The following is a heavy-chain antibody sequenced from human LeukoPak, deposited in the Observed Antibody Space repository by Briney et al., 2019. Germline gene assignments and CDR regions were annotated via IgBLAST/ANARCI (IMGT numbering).Heavy chain of an antibody. CDR3: ARILYGLYGSGSYYILDY. Sequence: SETLSLTCAVYGGSFSSYYWSWIRQPPGKGLEWIGEINHSGSTNYNRSLKTRVTISVATSKNQFSLKISSVTDADTAVYYCARILYGLYGSGSYYILDYWGQGTLVTVSS. V-gene: IGHV4-34*01. J-gene: IGHJ4*02. CDR2: INHSGST. D-gene: IGHD3-10*01. CDR1: GGSFSSYY.